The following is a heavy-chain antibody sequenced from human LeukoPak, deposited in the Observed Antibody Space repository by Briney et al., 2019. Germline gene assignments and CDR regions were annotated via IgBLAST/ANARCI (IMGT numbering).Heavy chain of an antibody. Sequence: ASVKVSCKASGYTFTSYYMHWVRQAPGQGLEWMGIINPSGGSTSYAQKFQGRVTMTWDTSTSTVYMELSGLRSEDTAVYYCARVNWSRVTDYWGQGTLVTVSS. V-gene: IGHV1-46*01. CDR1: GYTFTSYY. CDR2: INPSGGST. D-gene: IGHD3-3*01. CDR3: ARVNWSRVTDY. J-gene: IGHJ4*02.